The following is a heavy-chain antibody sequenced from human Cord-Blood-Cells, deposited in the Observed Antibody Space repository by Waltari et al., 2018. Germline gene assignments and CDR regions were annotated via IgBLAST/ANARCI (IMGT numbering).Heavy chain of an antibody. CDR2: IYYSGGT. CDR3: ARITMVRGVIYYYYYYMDV. D-gene: IGHD3-10*01. Sequence: QLQLQESGPGLVKPSETLSLTCTVSGGSISSSSYYWGWIRQPPGKGLEWIGSIYYSGGTYYARSLKSRVTLSGDTSKTQFSLKLGSVTAADTAVYYWARITMVRGVIYYYYYYMDVWGKGTTVTVSS. V-gene: IGHV4-39*07. J-gene: IGHJ6*03. CDR1: GGSISSSSYY.